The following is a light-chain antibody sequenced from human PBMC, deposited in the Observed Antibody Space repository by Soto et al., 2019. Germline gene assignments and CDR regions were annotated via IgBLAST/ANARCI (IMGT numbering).Light chain of an antibody. CDR2: SAS. CDR1: HSVSSSY. J-gene: IGKJ1*01. V-gene: IGKV3-20*01. Sequence: ELVLTQSPGTLSLSPGERATLSWRVNHSVSSSYLAWYQQKPGQAPRLLIYSASSRATGIPDRFSGSGSGTDYTLTISRLEPEDFAVYYCQQYGYSFWTFGQGTKVDIK. CDR3: QQYGYSFWT.